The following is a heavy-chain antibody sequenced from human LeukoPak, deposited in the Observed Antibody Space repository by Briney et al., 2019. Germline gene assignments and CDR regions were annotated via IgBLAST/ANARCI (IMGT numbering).Heavy chain of an antibody. D-gene: IGHD3-10*01. CDR1: GFTFSNAW. Sequence: GGSLRLSCAASGFTFSNAWMSWVRQVPGKGLEWVGRIKSKTDGGTTDYAAPVKGRLTISRDDSKNTLYLQMNSLKTENTAVYYCTTRITMVRGVFDYWGQGTLVTVSS. V-gene: IGHV3-15*01. J-gene: IGHJ4*02. CDR3: TTRITMVRGVFDY. CDR2: IKSKTDGGTT.